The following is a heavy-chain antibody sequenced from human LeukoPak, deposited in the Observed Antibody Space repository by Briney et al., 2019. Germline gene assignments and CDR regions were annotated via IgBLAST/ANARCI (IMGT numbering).Heavy chain of an antibody. CDR2: IYYSGST. J-gene: IGHJ5*02. CDR3: ARGHGYCSGGSCYKRFRWFDP. CDR1: GGSISSYY. D-gene: IGHD2-15*01. V-gene: IGHV4-59*01. Sequence: SETLSLTCTVSGGSISSYYWSWIRQPPGKGLEWIGYIYYSGSTNYNPSLKSRVTISVDTSKNQFSLKLSSVTAADTAVYYCARGHGYCSGGSCYKRFRWFDPWGQGTLVTVSS.